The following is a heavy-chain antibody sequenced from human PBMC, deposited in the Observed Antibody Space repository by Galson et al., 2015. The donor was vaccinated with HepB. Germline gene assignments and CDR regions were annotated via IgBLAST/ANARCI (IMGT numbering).Heavy chain of an antibody. CDR2: FSISGGNT. D-gene: IGHD6-13*01. J-gene: IGHJ4*02. CDR1: GFTFSSYG. Sequence: SLRLSCAASGFTFSSYGMSWVRQAPGKGLEWVATFSISGGNTYYADSVKGRFTISRDSSKNTLYLQMNSLRDEDTAVYYCVKDLRTEEYSSSWYGIFDFWGQGTLVTVSS. V-gene: IGHV3-23*01. CDR3: VKDLRTEEYSSSWYGIFDF.